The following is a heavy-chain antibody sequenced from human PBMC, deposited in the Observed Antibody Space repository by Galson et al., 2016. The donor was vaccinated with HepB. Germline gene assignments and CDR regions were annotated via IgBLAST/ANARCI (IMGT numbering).Heavy chain of an antibody. CDR1: GGSVSSPT. CDR2: MSFDGTNK. V-gene: IGHV3-30*18. J-gene: IGHJ6*02. CDR3: AKDLWADYDGSGRDTQKYGMDV. D-gene: IGHD3-10*01. Sequence: LSLTCRVSGGSVSSPTWWTWVRQSPGKGLEWVSGMSFDGTNKYYAGSVKGRFTISRDKSKNTLYLQMNSLRAEDTAVYYCAKDLWADYDGSGRDTQKYGMDVWGQGTTVIVSS.